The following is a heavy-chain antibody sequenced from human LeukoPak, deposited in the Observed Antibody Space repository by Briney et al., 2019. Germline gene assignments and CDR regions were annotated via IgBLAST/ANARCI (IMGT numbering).Heavy chain of an antibody. V-gene: IGHV3-23*01. CDR1: GFTFSSYA. J-gene: IGHJ4*02. CDR3: AEKQGDY. CDR2: ISGSGGST. Sequence: GGSLRLSCAASGFTFSSYAMSWVRQAPGQGLEWVSAISGSGGSTYYAHSLKGRVTISRDTSKSTLYLQMNSLRAEDTAVYYCAEKQGDYWGQGTLVTVSS.